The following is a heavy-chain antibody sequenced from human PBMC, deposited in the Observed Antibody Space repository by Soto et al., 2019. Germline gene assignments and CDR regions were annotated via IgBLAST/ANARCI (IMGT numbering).Heavy chain of an antibody. Sequence: GGSLRLSCAASGFTFSSYGMHWVRQAPGKGLEWVAVISYDGSNKYYADSVKGRFTISRDNSKNTLYLQMNSLRDEDTAVYYCARDGDPDYWGQGTLVTVSS. CDR2: ISYDGSNK. CDR1: GFTFSSYG. J-gene: IGHJ4*02. CDR3: ARDGDPDY. V-gene: IGHV3-30*03. D-gene: IGHD7-27*01.